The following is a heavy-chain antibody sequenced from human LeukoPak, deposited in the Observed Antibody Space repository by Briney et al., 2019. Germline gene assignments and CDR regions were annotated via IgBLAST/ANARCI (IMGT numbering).Heavy chain of an antibody. Sequence: GGSLRLSCAASGFTFSSYGMHWVRQAPGKGLEWVAVISYDGSNKYYADSVEGRFTISRDNSKNTLYLQMNSLRAEDTAVYYCAKVLLRLGELSPFDYWGQGTLVTVSS. CDR1: GFTFSSYG. V-gene: IGHV3-30*18. CDR3: AKVLLRLGELSPFDY. J-gene: IGHJ4*02. CDR2: ISYDGSNK. D-gene: IGHD3-16*02.